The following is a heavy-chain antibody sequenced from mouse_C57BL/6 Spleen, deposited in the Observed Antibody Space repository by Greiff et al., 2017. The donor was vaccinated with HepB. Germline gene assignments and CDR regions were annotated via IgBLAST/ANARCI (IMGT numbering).Heavy chain of an antibody. CDR1: GYTFTEYT. V-gene: IGHV1-62-2*01. CDR3: ARHEENSGTLAY. J-gene: IGHJ3*01. D-gene: IGHD4-1*01. Sequence: QVTLKVSGAELVKPGASVKLSCKASGYTFTEYTIHWVKQRSGQGLEWIGWFYPGSGSIKYNEKFKDKATLTADKSSSTVYMELSRLTSEDSAVYFCARHEENSGTLAYWGQGTLVTVSA. CDR2: FYPGSGSI.